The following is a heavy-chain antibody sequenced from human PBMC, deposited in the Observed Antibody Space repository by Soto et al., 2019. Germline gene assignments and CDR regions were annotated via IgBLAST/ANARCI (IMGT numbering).Heavy chain of an antibody. J-gene: IGHJ6*02. CDR2: IKQDGSEK. CDR1: GFTFSSYW. D-gene: IGHD3-16*01. V-gene: IGHV3-7*05. CDR3: ARHGDGGGMDV. Sequence: GGSLRLSCAASGFTFSSYWMSWVRQAPGKGLEWVANIKQDGSEKYYVDSVKGRLTITRDNAKNSLYLQMNSLRAEDTAVYYCARHGDGGGMDVWGQGTTVTVSS.